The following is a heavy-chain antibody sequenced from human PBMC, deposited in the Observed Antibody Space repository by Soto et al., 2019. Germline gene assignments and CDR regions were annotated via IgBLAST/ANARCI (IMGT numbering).Heavy chain of an antibody. CDR1: GDSVSSNSAA. Sequence: SQTLSLTCAISGDSVSSNSAAWNWIRQSPSRGLEWLGRTYYRSKWHNDYAVSVKSRITINPDTSRNQFSLQLNSVTPEDTAVYYCAREADTQLFAYYYYGMDVWGQGTTVTVSS. CDR2: TYYRSKWHN. J-gene: IGHJ6*02. CDR3: AREADTQLFAYYYYGMDV. D-gene: IGHD3-10*01. V-gene: IGHV6-1*01.